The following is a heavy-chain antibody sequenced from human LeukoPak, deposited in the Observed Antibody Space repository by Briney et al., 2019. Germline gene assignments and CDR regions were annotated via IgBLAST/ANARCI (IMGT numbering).Heavy chain of an antibody. V-gene: IGHV4-30-2*01. CDR1: GGSISSGGYY. CDR2: IYHSGST. J-gene: IGHJ4*02. Sequence: SQTLSLTCTVSGGSISSGGYYWSWIRQPPGKGLEWIGYIYHSGSTYYNPSLKSRVTISVDRSKNQFSLKLSSVTAADTAVYYCARAPKHDYGGNGRLDYWGQGTLVTVSS. CDR3: ARAPKHDYGGNGRLDY. D-gene: IGHD4-23*01.